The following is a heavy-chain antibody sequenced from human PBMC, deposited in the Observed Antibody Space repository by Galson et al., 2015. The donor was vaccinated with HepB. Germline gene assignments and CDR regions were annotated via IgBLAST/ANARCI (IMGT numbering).Heavy chain of an antibody. J-gene: IGHJ4*02. Sequence: SLRLSCAASGFTFSDYYMSWIRQAPGKGLEWVSYISSSSSYTNYADSVKGRFTISRDNAKNSLYLQMNSLRAEDTAVYYCARDYRITAAGPSDYWGQGTLVTVSS. CDR3: ARDYRITAAGPSDY. CDR2: ISSSSSYT. D-gene: IGHD6-13*01. V-gene: IGHV3-11*06. CDR1: GFTFSDYY.